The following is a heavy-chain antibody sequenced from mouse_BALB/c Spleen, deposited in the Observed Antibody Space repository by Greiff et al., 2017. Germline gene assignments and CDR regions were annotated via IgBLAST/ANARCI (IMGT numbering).Heavy chain of an antibody. V-gene: IGHV6-6*02. Sequence: DVQLVESGGGLVQPGGSMKLSCVASGFTFSSYWMSWVRQSPEKGLEWVAEIRLKSDNYATHYAESVKGKFTISRDDSKSRLYLQMNSLRAEDTGIYYCTGDYYGWFAYWGQGTLVTVSA. CDR3: TGDYYGWFAY. CDR2: IRLKSDNYAT. CDR1: GFTFSSYW. D-gene: IGHD1-1*01. J-gene: IGHJ3*01.